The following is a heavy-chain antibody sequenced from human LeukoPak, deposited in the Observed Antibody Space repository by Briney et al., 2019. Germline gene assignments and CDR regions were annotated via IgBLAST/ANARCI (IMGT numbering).Heavy chain of an antibody. CDR3: ASSGDRENIFDY. V-gene: IGHV3-48*03. Sequence: GGSLRLSCAASGFTFSSYEMNWVRQAPGKGLEWVSYISSSGSTIYYADSVKGRFTISRDNAKNSLYLQMNSLRAEDMAVYYCASSGDRENIFDYWGQGTLVTVSS. D-gene: IGHD2-21*02. J-gene: IGHJ4*02. CDR2: ISSSGSTI. CDR1: GFTFSSYE.